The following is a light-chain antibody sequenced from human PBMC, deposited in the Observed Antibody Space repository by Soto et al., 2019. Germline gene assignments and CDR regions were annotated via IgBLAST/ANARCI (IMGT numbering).Light chain of an antibody. J-gene: IGLJ1*01. V-gene: IGLV1-40*01. Sequence: QSVLTQPLSVSGAPGQRVTISCTGSSSNIGAGYDVHWYQQLPGTAPKLLIFGNSNRPSGVPDRFSGSKSGTSAPLAITGLQAEDEADYYCQSYDSTFYVFGTGTKVTVL. CDR3: QSYDSTFYV. CDR1: SSNIGAGYD. CDR2: GNS.